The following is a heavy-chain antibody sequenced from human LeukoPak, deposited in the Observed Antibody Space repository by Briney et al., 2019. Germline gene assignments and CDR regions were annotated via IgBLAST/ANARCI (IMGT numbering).Heavy chain of an antibody. CDR1: GGSISSGGYS. CDR2: IYHSGST. CDR3: ARALWDAFDI. V-gene: IGHV4-30-2*01. Sequence: SETLSLTCAVSGGSISSGGYSWSWIRQPPGKGLEWIGYIYHSGSTYYNPSLKSRVTISVDRSKNQFSLKLSSVTAADTAVYYCARALWDAFDIWGQGTMVTVSS. J-gene: IGHJ3*02.